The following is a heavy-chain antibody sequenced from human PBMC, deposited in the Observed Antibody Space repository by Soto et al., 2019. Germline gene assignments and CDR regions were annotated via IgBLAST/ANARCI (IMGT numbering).Heavy chain of an antibody. D-gene: IGHD5-18*01. V-gene: IGHV4-39*01. CDR3: ARRDSYRAAFDI. Sequence: PSETLSLTCTVSGGSISSSSYYWGWIRQPPGKGLEWIGSIYYSGSTYYNPSLKSRVTISVDTSKNQFSLKLSSVTAADTAVYHCARRDSYRAAFDIWGQGTMVTVSS. CDR1: GGSISSSSYY. J-gene: IGHJ3*02. CDR2: IYYSGST.